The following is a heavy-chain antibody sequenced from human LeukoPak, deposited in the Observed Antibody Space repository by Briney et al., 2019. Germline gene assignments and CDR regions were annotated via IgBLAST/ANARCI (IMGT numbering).Heavy chain of an antibody. CDR3: GRGFSIVPAGIPDY. V-gene: IGHV3-30*03. CDR2: ISYDGSNK. J-gene: IGHJ4*02. Sequence: GGSLRLSCAASGFTSSSYGMHWVRQAPGKGLEWVAVISYDGSNKYYADSVKGRFTISRDNSKNTLYLQMNSLRAEDTAVYYCGRGFSIVPAGIPDYWGLGTLVTVSS. D-gene: IGHD2-2*02. CDR1: GFTSSSYG.